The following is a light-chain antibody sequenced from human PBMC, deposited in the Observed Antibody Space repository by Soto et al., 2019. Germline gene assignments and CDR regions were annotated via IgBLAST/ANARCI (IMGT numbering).Light chain of an antibody. CDR2: EVR. V-gene: IGLV2-14*01. J-gene: IGLJ2*01. Sequence: QSVLTQPASVSGSPGQSITIACTGTNRDVGSYNLVSWYQQRPGEAPKLIISEVRNRPSGISYHFTGSKSGNTASLTISGLQAEDEADYYCSSYTSTTTLVVFGGGTKLTVL. CDR3: SSYTSTTTLVV. CDR1: NRDVGSYNL.